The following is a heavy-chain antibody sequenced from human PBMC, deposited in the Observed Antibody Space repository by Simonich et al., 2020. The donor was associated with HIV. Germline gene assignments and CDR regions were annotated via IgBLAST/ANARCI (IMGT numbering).Heavy chain of an antibody. CDR3: ARALRWFDP. Sequence: QVQLVQSGAEVKKPGASVKVSCKASGYTFTSYDNHWVRQATGQGPEGKGRMNPNRRNTGYAQKFQGRVTNTRDTSINPAYMELSSLKSEDTAVYYCARALRWFDPWGQGTLVTVSS. CDR1: GYTFTSYD. D-gene: IGHD3-16*02. V-gene: IGHV1-8*03. J-gene: IGHJ5*02. CDR2: MNPNRRNT.